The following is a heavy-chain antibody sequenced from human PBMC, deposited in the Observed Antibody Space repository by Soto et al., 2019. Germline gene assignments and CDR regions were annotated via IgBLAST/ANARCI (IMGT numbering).Heavy chain of an antibody. CDR1: GFAFKNFC. CDR2: IRTDSLDT. D-gene: IGHD2-8*01. Sequence: EVQLVESGGDLVQPGGSLRLSCSASGFAFKNFCMHWVRQAPGKGLAYVAAIRTDSLDTSYADSVKGRFTISRDNSKDTLYLQMTSLRVDDTATYFGAKSYEPQVRTWRAPHFDCWGQGALVTVS. V-gene: IGHV3-64D*08. J-gene: IGHJ4*02. CDR3: AKSYEPQVRTWRAPHFDC.